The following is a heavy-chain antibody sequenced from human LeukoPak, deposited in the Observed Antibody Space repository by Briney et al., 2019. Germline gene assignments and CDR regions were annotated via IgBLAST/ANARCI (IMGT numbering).Heavy chain of an antibody. V-gene: IGHV3-7*03. CDR1: GFTFSSYW. CDR3: ARTYSSGWYLSRFDP. J-gene: IGHJ5*02. CDR2: IKQDGSEK. D-gene: IGHD6-19*01. Sequence: GSLRLSCAASGFTFSSYWMSWVRQAPEKGLEWVANIKQDGSEKYYVDSVKGRFTISRDNSKNTLYLQMNSLRAEDTAVYYCARTYSSGWYLSRFDPWGQGTLVTVSS.